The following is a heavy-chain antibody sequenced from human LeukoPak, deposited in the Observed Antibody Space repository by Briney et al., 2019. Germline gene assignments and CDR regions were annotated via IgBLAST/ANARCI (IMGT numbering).Heavy chain of an antibody. V-gene: IGHV3-20*04. J-gene: IGHJ4*02. CDR1: GFTFSSYE. CDR3: AKGKPRGDYYGSGIYFHFDY. Sequence: GGSLRLSCAASGFTFSSYEMNWVRQAPGKGLEWVSGINWDGSSTGYADSVKGRFIISRDNAKNSLYLQMNSLKAEDTALYFCAKGKPRGDYYGSGIYFHFDYWGQGALVTVSS. D-gene: IGHD3-10*01. CDR2: INWDGSST.